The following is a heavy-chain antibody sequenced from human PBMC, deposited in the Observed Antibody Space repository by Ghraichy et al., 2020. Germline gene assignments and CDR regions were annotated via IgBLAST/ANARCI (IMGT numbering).Heavy chain of an antibody. CDR2: ISYDGSNK. Sequence: GGSLRLSCAASGFTFSSYAMHWVRQAPGKGLEWVAVISYDGSNKYYADSVKGRFTISRDNSKNTLYLQMNSLRAEDTAVYYCARPLYLHTIFGVVNNDDYYYYGMDVWGQGTTVTVSS. D-gene: IGHD3-3*01. V-gene: IGHV3-30*04. CDR3: ARPLYLHTIFGVVNNDDYYYYGMDV. CDR1: GFTFSSYA. J-gene: IGHJ6*02.